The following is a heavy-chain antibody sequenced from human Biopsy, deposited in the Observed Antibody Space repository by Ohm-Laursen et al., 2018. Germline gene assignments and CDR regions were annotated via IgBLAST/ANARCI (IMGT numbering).Heavy chain of an antibody. D-gene: IGHD3-10*01. CDR1: GGTFSASG. V-gene: IGHV1-69*06. CDR2: IISIFQTT. CDR3: ATVRGLVWFGELIA. Sequence: SSVKVSCKVIGGTFSASGISWVRLAPGHGLEFVGGIISIFQTTHYAQSFQGRVTIVADKSTNTAYMELSSLRSDDTAIYYCATVRGLVWFGELIAWGQGTLVTVSS. J-gene: IGHJ5*02.